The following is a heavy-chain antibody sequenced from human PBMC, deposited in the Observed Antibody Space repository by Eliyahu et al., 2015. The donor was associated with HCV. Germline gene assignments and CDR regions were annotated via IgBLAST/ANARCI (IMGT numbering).Heavy chain of an antibody. CDR2: VDPEDGET. D-gene: IGHD6-6*01. CDR1: GYTFTDYY. CDR3: ATDLIPYSSSRVFSNWFDP. V-gene: IGHV1-69-2*01. J-gene: IGHJ5*02. Sequence: EVQLVQSGAEVKKPGATVKISCKVSGYTFTDYYMHWVQQAPGKGLEWMGLVDPEDGETIYAEKFQGRVTITADTSTDTAYMELSSLRSEDTAVYYCATDLIPYSSSRVFSNWFDPWGQGTLVTVSS.